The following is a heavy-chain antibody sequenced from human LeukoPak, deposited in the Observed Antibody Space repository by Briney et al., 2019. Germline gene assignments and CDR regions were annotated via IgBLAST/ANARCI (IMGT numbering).Heavy chain of an antibody. CDR3: AKLIAARGPGDY. J-gene: IGHJ4*02. D-gene: IGHD6-6*01. CDR1: GFTFSSYA. CDR2: ISASGDST. V-gene: IGHV3-23*01. Sequence: GGSLRLSCAASGFTFSSYAMSWVRQAPGKGLEWVSVISASGDSTYYAASVKGRFTISRDNSKNTLYLQMNSLRAEDTAIYYCAKLIAARGPGDYWGQGTLVTVSS.